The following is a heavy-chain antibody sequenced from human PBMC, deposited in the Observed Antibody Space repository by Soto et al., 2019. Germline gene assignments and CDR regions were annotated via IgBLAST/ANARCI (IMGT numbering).Heavy chain of an antibody. J-gene: IGHJ5*02. CDR3: ARHRRDVAQSPNSWFDP. Sequence: QLQLQESGPGLVEPSETLSLTCTVSGGSISSSSYHWGWIRKPPGKGLEWIGRIHYSGNTYYNPSLNGRGSSSLDTSKIQLSLNLSSVTAAATAVYYCARHRRDVAQSPNSWFDPWVQGTLVTVAS. D-gene: IGHD2-21*01. CDR1: GGSISSSSYH. V-gene: IGHV4-39*01. CDR2: IHYSGNT.